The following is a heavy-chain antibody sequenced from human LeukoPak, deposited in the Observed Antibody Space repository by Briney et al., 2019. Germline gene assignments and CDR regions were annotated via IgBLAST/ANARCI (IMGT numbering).Heavy chain of an antibody. Sequence: ASVKVSCKTSGYTFTSYSMHWVRQAPGQGLEWTGIIDPSGGSTSYAQKFQGRVSMTRDTSTSTVYMQLSSLRSDDTALYYCARDVTVAAYYFDDWGQGTLVTVSS. J-gene: IGHJ4*02. CDR1: GYTFTSYS. D-gene: IGHD6-25*01. CDR3: ARDVTVAAYYFDD. CDR2: IDPSGGST. V-gene: IGHV1-46*01.